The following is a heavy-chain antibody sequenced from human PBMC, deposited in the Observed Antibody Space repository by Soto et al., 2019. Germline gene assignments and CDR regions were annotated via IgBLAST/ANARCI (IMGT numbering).Heavy chain of an antibody. CDR3: ARASTGELLVYANWFAP. CDR1: GGSISSGGYY. Sequence: QVQLQESGPGLVKPSQTLSLTCTVSGGSISSGGYYWSWIRQPPGKGLEWIGFIYYSGGTYYKPSLKSRVTISVDTSKTRLSLNLTSVTAAATAGYYCARASTGELLVYANWFAPWGPGTLVTVSS. D-gene: IGHD3-16*02. V-gene: IGHV4-30-4*01. J-gene: IGHJ5*02. CDR2: IYYSGGT.